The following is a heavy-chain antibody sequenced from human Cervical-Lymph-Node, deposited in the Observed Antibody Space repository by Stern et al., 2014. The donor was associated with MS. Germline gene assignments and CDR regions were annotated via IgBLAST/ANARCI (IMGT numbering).Heavy chain of an antibody. D-gene: IGHD1-26*01. CDR2: IRSKPYGGTP. CDR3: SRETGATEEYYFDY. CDR1: GFTFGDYA. V-gene: IGHV3-49*03. J-gene: IGHJ4*02. Sequence: VQLVESGGGLVQPGRALRLSCTASGFTFGDYAMSWFRQAPGKGLGWVGFIRSKPYGGTPEYAASVRGRFTISRDDSKSIAYLQMNSLKTEDTALYYCSRETGATEEYYFDYWGQGALVTVSS.